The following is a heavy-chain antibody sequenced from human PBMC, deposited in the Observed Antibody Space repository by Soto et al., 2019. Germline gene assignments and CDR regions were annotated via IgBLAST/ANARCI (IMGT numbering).Heavy chain of an antibody. D-gene: IGHD2-2*01. CDR2: IYPGDSGT. Sequence: PGESLKISCKGSGYSFTSYWIGWVRQMPGKGLEWMGIIYPGDSGTRYSPSFQRQVTISAEKSIRTAYLQWSSLKASDTAMYYCARPQCSSTSCSFGMDVWGQGTTVTGSS. V-gene: IGHV5-51*01. CDR3: ARPQCSSTSCSFGMDV. CDR1: GYSFTSYW. J-gene: IGHJ6*02.